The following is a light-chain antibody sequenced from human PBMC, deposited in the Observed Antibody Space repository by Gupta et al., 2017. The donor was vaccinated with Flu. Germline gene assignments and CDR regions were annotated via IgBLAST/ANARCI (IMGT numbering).Light chain of an antibody. CDR3: SSYTSVSTFYV. V-gene: IGLV2-14*03. CDR2: DVS. Sequence: QSALTQPASASGSPGQSITIPCSGTSSDVGRSNSVSWYQQHPGKAPKLLIYDVSSRPSGVSGRFSGSKSGNTASLTISGLQAEDETDYYCSSYTSVSTFYVFGTGTKVTVL. J-gene: IGLJ1*01. CDR1: SSDVGRSNS.